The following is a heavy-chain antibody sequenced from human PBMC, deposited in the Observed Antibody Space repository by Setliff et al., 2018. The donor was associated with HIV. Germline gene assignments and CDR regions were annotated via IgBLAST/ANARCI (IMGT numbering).Heavy chain of an antibody. V-gene: IGHV5-51*01. Sequence: GESLKISCKGSGYSFTSYWIGWVRQMPGKGLEWMGIIYPGDSDTRYSPSFQGQVTISRDNAKNSLYLQMNSLRVEDTALYYCAKLYCAGACYSSDWDFFDYWGQGTLVTVSS. D-gene: IGHD2-21*02. CDR1: GYSFTSYW. J-gene: IGHJ4*02. CDR2: IYPGDSDT. CDR3: AKLYCAGACYSSDWDFFDY.